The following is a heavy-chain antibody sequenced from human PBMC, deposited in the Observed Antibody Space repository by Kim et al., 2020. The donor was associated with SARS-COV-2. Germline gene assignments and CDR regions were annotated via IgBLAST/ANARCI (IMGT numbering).Heavy chain of an antibody. Sequence: SETLSLTCTVSGGSISSGSYYWSWIRQPAGKGLEWIGRIYTSGSTNYNPSLKSRVTISVDTSKNQFSLKLSSVTAADTAVYYCARGVGAHKYYYYYGMDVWGQGTTVTVSS. CDR3: ARGVGAHKYYYYYGMDV. J-gene: IGHJ6*02. CDR1: GGSISSGSYY. D-gene: IGHD1-26*01. CDR2: IYTSGST. V-gene: IGHV4-61*02.